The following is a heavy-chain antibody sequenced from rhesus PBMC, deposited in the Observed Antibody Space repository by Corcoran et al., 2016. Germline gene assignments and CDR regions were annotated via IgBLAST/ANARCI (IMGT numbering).Heavy chain of an antibody. CDR3: ASLYYNIWTGYATFDY. D-gene: IGHD3-3*01. CDR1: GGSISDSYR. V-gene: IGHV4S10*01. CDR2: IYGSSTST. Sequence: QVQLQESGPGVVKPSETLSLTCAVSGGSISDSYRWSWIRQPPGKGLECIGSIYGSSTSTNYNPSRKSRVTISKHTSKNQFSLKLSPVTAADTAVYYCASLYYNIWTGYATFDYWGQGVLVTVSS. J-gene: IGHJ4*01.